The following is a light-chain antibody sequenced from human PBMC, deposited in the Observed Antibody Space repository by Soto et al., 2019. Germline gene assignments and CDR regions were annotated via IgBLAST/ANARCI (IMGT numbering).Light chain of an antibody. CDR1: SSDVGSYNL. Sequence: SALTQPASVSGSPGQSITISCTGTSSDVGSYNLVSWYQQHPDKAPKLMIYEGSKRPSGISNRFSGSKSGNTASLTISGLQAEDEAEYYCCSYANSSRIYVFGSGTKLTVL. CDR3: CSYANSSRIYV. J-gene: IGLJ1*01. V-gene: IGLV2-23*01. CDR2: EGS.